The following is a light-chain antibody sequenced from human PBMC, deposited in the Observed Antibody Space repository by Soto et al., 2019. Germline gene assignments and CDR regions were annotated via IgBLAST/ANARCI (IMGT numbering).Light chain of an antibody. V-gene: IGKV2-40*01. CDR3: MQRIEFPLT. CDR1: QSLVDSDDGNTY. J-gene: IGKJ4*01. Sequence: DIVMTQTPLYLPVTPGEPSAISGRSSQSLVDSDDGNTYLDWYLQKPGQSPQLXIYTVSYRASGVPDRFSGSGSGTDFTLKISRVEAEDVAVYYCMQRIEFPLTFGGGTKVDIK. CDR2: TVS.